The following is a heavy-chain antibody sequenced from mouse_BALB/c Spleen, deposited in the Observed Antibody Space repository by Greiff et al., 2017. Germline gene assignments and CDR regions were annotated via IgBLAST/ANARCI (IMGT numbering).Heavy chain of an antibody. CDR3: ARSTATGCAD. J-gene: IGHJ3*01. D-gene: IGHD1-2*01. CDR2: INPSNGRT. V-gene: IGHV1S81*02. CDR1: GYTFTSYW. Sequence: QVQLQQPGAELVKPGASVKLSCKASGYTFTSYWMHWVKQRPGQGLEWIGEINPSNGRTNYNEKFKSKDTLTVDKSSSTAYMQLSSLTSEDAAVYDCARSTATGCADWGEGTLVTVSA.